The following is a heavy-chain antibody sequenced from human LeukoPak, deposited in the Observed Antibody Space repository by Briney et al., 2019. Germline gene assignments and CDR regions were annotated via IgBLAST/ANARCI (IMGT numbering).Heavy chain of an antibody. CDR1: GFTFSSYW. CDR3: AKDKGGAATQYYFDY. CDR2: IKQDGSEK. Sequence: PGGSLRLSCAASGFTFSSYWMSWVRQAPGKGLEWVANIKQDGSEKYYVDSVKGRFTISRDNAKNSLYLQMNSLRAEDTAVYYCAKDKGGAATQYYFDYWGQGTLVTVSS. J-gene: IGHJ4*02. V-gene: IGHV3-7*01. D-gene: IGHD6-13*01.